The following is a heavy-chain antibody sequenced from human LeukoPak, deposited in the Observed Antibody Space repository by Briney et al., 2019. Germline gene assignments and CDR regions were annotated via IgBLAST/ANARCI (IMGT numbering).Heavy chain of an antibody. J-gene: IGHJ5*02. CDR3: ARASFNVVFGNWFDP. V-gene: IGHV4-39*01. CDR1: SGSIGSSSNY. CDR2: VYYSGST. Sequence: SETLSLTCTVSSGSIGSSSNYWGWIRQAPGKGLEWIGNVYYSGSTFYNPSLKSRVTISVDTSKNRFSLKLRSVTAADTAIYYCARASFNVVFGNWFDPWGQGTLVTVSS. D-gene: IGHD2-8*01.